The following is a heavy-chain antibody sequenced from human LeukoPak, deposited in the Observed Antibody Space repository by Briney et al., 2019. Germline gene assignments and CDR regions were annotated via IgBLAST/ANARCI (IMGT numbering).Heavy chain of an antibody. Sequence: GGSLRLSCAASGFTFSSYGMHWVRQAPGKGLEWVAVIWYDGSNKHYADSVKGRFTISRDNSKNTLYLQMNSLRAEDTAVYYCAKVRYGETAYYFDYWGQGTLVTVSS. J-gene: IGHJ4*02. CDR2: IWYDGSNK. D-gene: IGHD1-1*01. CDR3: AKVRYGETAYYFDY. CDR1: GFTFSSYG. V-gene: IGHV3-33*06.